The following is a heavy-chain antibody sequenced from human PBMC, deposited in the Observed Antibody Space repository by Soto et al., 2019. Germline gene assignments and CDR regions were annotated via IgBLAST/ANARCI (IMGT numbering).Heavy chain of an antibody. CDR3: ARGYQPMLPFDY. CDR1: GNTLSSYA. Sequence: QVQLVQSGAEVKKPGSSVKVSCKASGNTLSSYAFTWLRQAPGKRFELLGGIIPILGTTDYAQKFQDRVTINADESTTTVYMELSGLTSEDTAMYYCARGYQPMLPFDYWGQGTLVTVSS. D-gene: IGHD2-2*01. CDR2: IIPILGTT. J-gene: IGHJ4*02. V-gene: IGHV1-69*01.